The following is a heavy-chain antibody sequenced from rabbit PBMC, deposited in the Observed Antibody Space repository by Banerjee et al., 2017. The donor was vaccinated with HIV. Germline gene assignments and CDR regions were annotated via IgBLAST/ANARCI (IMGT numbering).Heavy chain of an antibody. J-gene: IGHJ4*01. V-gene: IGHV1S45*01. CDR2: IWNGNGNT. Sequence: QEQLEESGGDLVKPEGSLKLTCTVSGFSFSGNYWLCWVRQAPGKGLEWIGCIWNGNGNTYFASGAKGRFTISKTSSTTVTLQMTSLTAADTATYFCARSYADYFYFNLGGPGTLVTVS. CDR3: ARSYADYFYFNL. CDR1: GFSFSGNYW. D-gene: IGHD4-2*01.